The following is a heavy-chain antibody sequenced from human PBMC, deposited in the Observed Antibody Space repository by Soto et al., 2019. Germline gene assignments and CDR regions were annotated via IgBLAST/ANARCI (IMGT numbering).Heavy chain of an antibody. CDR1: GFTFSSYS. J-gene: IGHJ4*02. D-gene: IGHD3-9*01. CDR3: ARDSLRLRYFDWSSNFDY. Sequence: GGSLRLSCAASGFTFSSYSMNWVRQAPGKGLEWVSSISSSSSYIYYADSVKGRFTISRDNAKNSLYLQMNSLRAEDTAVYYCARDSLRLRYFDWSSNFDYWGQGTLVTVSS. V-gene: IGHV3-21*01. CDR2: ISSSSSYI.